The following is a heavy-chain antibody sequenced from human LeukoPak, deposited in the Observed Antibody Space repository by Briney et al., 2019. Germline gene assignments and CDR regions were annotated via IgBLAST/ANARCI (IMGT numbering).Heavy chain of an antibody. J-gene: IGHJ4*02. D-gene: IGHD3-22*01. V-gene: IGHV3-48*02. CDR1: GFTFSSYS. Sequence: PAGGSLRLSCAASGFTFSSYSMNWVRQAPGKGLEWVSYISSSSSTIYYADSVKGRFTISRDNAKNSLYLQMNSLRDEDTAVYYCARVGTYYDSSGYGVAYSDYWGQGTLVTVSS. CDR2: ISSSSSTI. CDR3: ARVGTYYDSSGYGVAYSDY.